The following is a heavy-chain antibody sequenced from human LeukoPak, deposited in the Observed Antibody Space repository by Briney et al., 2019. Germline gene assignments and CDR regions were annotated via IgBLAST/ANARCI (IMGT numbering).Heavy chain of an antibody. Sequence: GGSLRLSCAASGITFSNYWMHWVRQAPGKGLVWVSRINTDGSSTNYADSVKGRFTISRDNAKNTLYLQMNSLRAEDTAVYYCAGWNAFDIRGQGTMVTVSS. CDR3: AGWNAFDI. CDR2: INTDGSST. D-gene: IGHD1-1*01. CDR1: GITFSNYW. V-gene: IGHV3-74*01. J-gene: IGHJ3*02.